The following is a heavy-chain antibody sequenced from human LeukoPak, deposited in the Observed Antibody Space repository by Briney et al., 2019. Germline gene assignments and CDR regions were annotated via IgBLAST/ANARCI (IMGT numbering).Heavy chain of an antibody. D-gene: IGHD3-10*01. V-gene: IGHV1-69*06. CDR1: GGTFSSYA. CDR2: IIPIFGTA. Sequence: SVKVSCKASGGTFSSYAISWVRQAPGQGLEWMGGIIPIFGTANYAQKFQGRVTITADKSTSTAYMELSSLRSEDTAVYYCARDGSGSTYYYGMDVCGKGTTVTVSS. J-gene: IGHJ6*04. CDR3: ARDGSGSTYYYGMDV.